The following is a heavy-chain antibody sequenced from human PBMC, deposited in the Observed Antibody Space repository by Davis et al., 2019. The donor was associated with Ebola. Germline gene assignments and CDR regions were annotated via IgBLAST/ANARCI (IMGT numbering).Heavy chain of an antibody. V-gene: IGHV4-31*03. Sequence: PSETLSLTCTVSGGSISRGGSYWTWIRQHPGKGLEWIGYIYYSGSTYYKPSLKSRVTISLDTSKNQFSLNLYSVTAADTAVYYWAKDLRYDSSCYDYYFYKGLWGKGTTVTVSS. CDR1: GGSISRGGSY. D-gene: IGHD3-22*01. J-gene: IGHJ6*03. CDR2: IYYSGST. CDR3: AKDLRYDSSCYDYYFYKGL.